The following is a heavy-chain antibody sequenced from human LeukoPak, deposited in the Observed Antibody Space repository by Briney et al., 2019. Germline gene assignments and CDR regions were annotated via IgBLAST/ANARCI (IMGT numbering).Heavy chain of an antibody. D-gene: IGHD3-10*02. CDR2: ISGSGSSI. CDR1: GFTFTTYE. J-gene: IGHJ2*01. Sequence: GGSLRLSSATSGFTFTTYEMNWVRQAPGKGLEWVSYISGSGSSIYYADSVEGRFTISRDNAKHSLYLQMNSLRAEDTAVYYCARDDVLSLGISFDLWGRGTLVTVSS. CDR3: ARDDVLSLGISFDL. V-gene: IGHV3-48*03.